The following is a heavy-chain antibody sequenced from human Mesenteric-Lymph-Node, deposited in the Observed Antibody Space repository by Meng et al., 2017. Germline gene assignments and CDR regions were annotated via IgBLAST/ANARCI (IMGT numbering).Heavy chain of an antibody. J-gene: IGHJ4*02. V-gene: IGHV3-21*01. D-gene: IGHD5-18*01. CDR1: GFAFSSYS. Sequence: GGSLRLSCAASGFAFSSYSMNWVRQSPGKGLEWVSSISSSSSYIYYADSVKGRFTISRDNSKNTLYLQMNSLRAEDTAVYYCARDRYSYGHFDYWGQGTLVTVSS. CDR2: ISSSSSYI. CDR3: ARDRYSYGHFDY.